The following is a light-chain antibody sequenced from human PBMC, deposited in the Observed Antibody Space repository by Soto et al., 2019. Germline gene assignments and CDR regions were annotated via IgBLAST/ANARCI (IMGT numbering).Light chain of an antibody. J-gene: IGKJ1*01. V-gene: IGKV1-5*03. CDR1: QSISSW. CDR2: KAS. CDR3: QQYNRYAGT. Sequence: DIQMTQSPSTLSASVGDRVTITCRASQSISSWLAWYQQKPGKAPKLLIYKASSLESGVPSRFSGVWSGTEFALTISSLQPDDFSTYFCQQYNRYAGTFGQGTKVEIK.